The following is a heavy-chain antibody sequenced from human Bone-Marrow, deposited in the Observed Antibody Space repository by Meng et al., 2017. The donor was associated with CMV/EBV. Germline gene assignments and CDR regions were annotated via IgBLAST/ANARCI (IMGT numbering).Heavy chain of an antibody. J-gene: IGHJ5*02. CDR1: GFTLSSYS. Sequence: GESLKIYCAASGFTLSSYSMNWVRQPPGRGLEWVSIIGNTGSGIVYSDNVKGRCTISRDNSKNTRYLQMNSLRVEDTAVYYCVRKLTVIPGLDFFAPWGQGALVTVSS. CDR3: VRKLTVIPGLDFFAP. CDR2: IGNTGSGI. D-gene: IGHD3-22*01. V-gene: IGHV3-21*04.